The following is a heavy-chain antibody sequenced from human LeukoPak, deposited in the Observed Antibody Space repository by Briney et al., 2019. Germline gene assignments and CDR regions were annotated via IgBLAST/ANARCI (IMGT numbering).Heavy chain of an antibody. J-gene: IGHJ5*02. CDR1: GFTFSSYW. Sequence: GGSLRLSCAASGFTFSSYWMNWVRQAPGKGLEWVANIKEDGSEIYYVASVKGRFTISRDNAKNSVFLQMNSLRVEDTAVYYCVRDIDLWGQGTLVTVSS. CDR2: IKEDGSEI. V-gene: IGHV3-7*01. CDR3: VRDIDL.